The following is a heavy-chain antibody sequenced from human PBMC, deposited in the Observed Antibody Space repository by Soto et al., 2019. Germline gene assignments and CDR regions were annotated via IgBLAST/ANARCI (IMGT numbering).Heavy chain of an antibody. V-gene: IGHV1-2*02. CDR2: INPTTGGT. J-gene: IGHJ4*02. Sequence: ASVKVSCKASGYTFIGNYLHWVRQAPGQGLEWMALINPTTGGTNYAQKFQGRVTMTWDTSISTAYMELSTLRSDDTAIYYCARGYCSSNGCSDYFDFWGQGTLVTVSS. CDR3: ARGYCSSNGCSDYFDF. CDR1: GYTFIGNY. D-gene: IGHD2-2*01.